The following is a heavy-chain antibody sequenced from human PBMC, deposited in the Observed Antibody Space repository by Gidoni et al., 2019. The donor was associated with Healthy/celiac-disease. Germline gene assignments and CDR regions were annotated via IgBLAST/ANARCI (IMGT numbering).Heavy chain of an antibody. CDR1: GVTFSSYA. V-gene: IGHV3-23*01. Sequence: VQLLASVGGLVQPVGSLILSCAASGVTFSSYAMSWVRQAPGKGLEWVSAISGSGGSTYYEDSVKGRFTISRDNSKNKLYLQMNSLRAEDTAVYYCAGGGGGVAGIDYWGQGTLVTVSS. CDR3: AGGGGGVAGIDY. D-gene: IGHD6-19*01. CDR2: ISGSGGST. J-gene: IGHJ4*02.